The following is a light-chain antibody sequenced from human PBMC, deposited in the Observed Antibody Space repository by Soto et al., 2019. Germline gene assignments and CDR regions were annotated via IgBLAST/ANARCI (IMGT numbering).Light chain of an antibody. CDR2: GNN. V-gene: IGLV1-44*01. J-gene: IGLJ2*01. CDR3: STWDDSLDGQGV. CDR1: KSNIGSNT. Sequence: QSVLTQPPSASGTPGQRVTISCSGSKSNIGSNTVNWYQQLPRTAPKLLIYGNNQRPSGIPDRFSGSKSGTSAALAINGLQSEDEADYYCSTWDDSLDGQGVFGGGTK.